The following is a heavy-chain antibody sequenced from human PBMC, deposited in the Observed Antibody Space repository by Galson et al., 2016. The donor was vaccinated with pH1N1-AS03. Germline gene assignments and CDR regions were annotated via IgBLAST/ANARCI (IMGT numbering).Heavy chain of an antibody. V-gene: IGHV3-23*01. J-gene: IGHJ4*02. CDR3: AKDGSGWPPLQGSSDF. Sequence: SLRLSCAASGFTFHNFAMTWVRQAPGKGLEWVSGVIGRGGTTFYADSVKGRFAISRDTSKNTLYLQMKSLRAEDTAVYYCAKDGSGWPPLQGSSDFWGQGTLVTVSS. CDR2: VIGRGGTT. D-gene: IGHD6-19*01. CDR1: GFTFHNFA.